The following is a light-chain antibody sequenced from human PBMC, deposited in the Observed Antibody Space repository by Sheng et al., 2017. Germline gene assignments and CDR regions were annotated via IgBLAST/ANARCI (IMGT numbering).Light chain of an antibody. J-gene: IGKJ2*01. CDR1: QSVLYSSNNKNY. CDR3: QQYFSNPPT. V-gene: IGKV4-1*01. Sequence: DIVMTLSPDSLAVSLGERATINCKSSQSVLYSSNNKNYLTWYQQRPGQPPKLLIYWASTRESGVPDRFSGSGSGTDFTLTISSLQAEDVAVYYCQQYFSNPPTFGQGTKLEIK. CDR2: WAS.